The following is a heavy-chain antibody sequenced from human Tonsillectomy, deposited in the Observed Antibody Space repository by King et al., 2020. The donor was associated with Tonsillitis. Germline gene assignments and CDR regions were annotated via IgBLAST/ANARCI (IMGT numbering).Heavy chain of an antibody. Sequence: QVQLVQSGAEVKKPGASVKVSCKTSGYTFSGYFIHWVQKAPGQGLEWMGWINPNSGRPKYAQKFQGRVTMTRDTSISTAYMELRRLTSDDTAVYYCASDSSDPLDSTFEYWGQGTLVTVSS. CDR1: GYTFSGYF. CDR3: ASDSSDPLDSTFEY. D-gene: IGHD3-3*01. J-gene: IGHJ4*02. V-gene: IGHV1-2*02. CDR2: INPNSGRP.